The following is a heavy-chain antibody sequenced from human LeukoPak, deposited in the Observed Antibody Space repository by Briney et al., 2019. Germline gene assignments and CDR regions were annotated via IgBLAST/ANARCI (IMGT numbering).Heavy chain of an antibody. CDR2: INPNSGGT. CDR1: GYTFTGYY. V-gene: IGHV1-2*02. Sequence: ASVNVSRRASGYTFTGYYMHWVRQAPGQGLEWMGWINPNSGGTNYAQKCQGRVTMTRDTSISTAYMERSRLRSDDTAVYYCATQIQKYYFDYWGQGTLVTVSS. J-gene: IGHJ4*02. CDR3: ATQIQKYYFDY.